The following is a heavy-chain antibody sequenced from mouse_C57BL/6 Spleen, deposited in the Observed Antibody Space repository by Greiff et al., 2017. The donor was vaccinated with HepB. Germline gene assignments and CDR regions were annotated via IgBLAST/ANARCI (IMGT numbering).Heavy chain of an antibody. CDR2: INHSSGYT. Sequence: VQLQQSGAELARPGASVKMSCKASGYTFTSYTMHWVKQRPGQGLEWIGYINHSSGYTKYNQKFKDKATLTAYKSSSTAYMQLSSLTSEDSAVYYCAIGSSLVDYWGQGTTLTVSS. V-gene: IGHV1-4*01. J-gene: IGHJ2*01. D-gene: IGHD1-1*01. CDR3: AIGSSLVDY. CDR1: GYTFTSYT.